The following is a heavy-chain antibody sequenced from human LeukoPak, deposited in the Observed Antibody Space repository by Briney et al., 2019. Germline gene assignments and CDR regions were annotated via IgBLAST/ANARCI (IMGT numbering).Heavy chain of an antibody. J-gene: IGHJ4*02. V-gene: IGHV1-2*02. Sequence: ASVKVSCKTSGYSSTAYNVHWLRPATGQGLAWMGWVTPSSGGTSYEQRLQGRITMTRDTSISTAYMELNNLISDDTAVYYCARGMGSGTYRRFDFWGQGTLVTVSS. CDR3: ARGMGSGTYRRFDF. D-gene: IGHD3-10*01. CDR1: GYSSTAYN. CDR2: VTPSSGGT.